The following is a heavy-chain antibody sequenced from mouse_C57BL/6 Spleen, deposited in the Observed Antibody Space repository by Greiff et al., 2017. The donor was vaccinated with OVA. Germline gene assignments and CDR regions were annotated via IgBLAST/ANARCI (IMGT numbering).Heavy chain of an antibody. CDR1: GFTFSDYG. D-gene: IGHD2-3*01. CDR3: ARWLLFAY. J-gene: IGHJ3*01. Sequence: DVKLVESGGGLVKPGGPLKLSCAASGFTFSDYGMHWVRQAPEKGLEWVAYISSGSSTIYYADTVKGRFTISRDNAKNTLFLQMTSLRSEDTAMYYCARWLLFAYWGQGTLVTVSA. V-gene: IGHV5-17*01. CDR2: ISSGSSTI.